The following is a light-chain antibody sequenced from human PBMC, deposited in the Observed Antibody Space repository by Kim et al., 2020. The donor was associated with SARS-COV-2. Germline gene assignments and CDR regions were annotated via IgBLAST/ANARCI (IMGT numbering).Light chain of an antibody. Sequence: EIVLTQSPATLSVSPGERATLSCRASQSISTKLAWYQQKAGQPPRLLIYDASTRATGVPAKFSGGGSGTEFTLTISSLQSEDFAVYHCHQDHDWPWTFGQGTKVDIK. CDR1: QSISTK. V-gene: IGKV3-15*01. CDR2: DAS. CDR3: HQDHDWPWT. J-gene: IGKJ1*01.